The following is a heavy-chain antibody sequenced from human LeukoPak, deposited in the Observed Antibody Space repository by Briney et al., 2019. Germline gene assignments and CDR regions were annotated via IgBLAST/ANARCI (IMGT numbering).Heavy chain of an antibody. J-gene: IGHJ4*02. CDR1: GFTFSSDG. Sequence: PGRSLRLSCAASGFTFSSDGMHWVRQDPGNGLEWVAVISYDGSNKYYADSVKGRFTNSRDKSKNTVYLQMNRLRAEDTAVYYCASSIGGFDSSSCGDYWGQGTLVTVSS. D-gene: IGHD3-22*01. CDR2: ISYDGSNK. V-gene: IGHV3-30*03. CDR3: ASSIGGFDSSSCGDY.